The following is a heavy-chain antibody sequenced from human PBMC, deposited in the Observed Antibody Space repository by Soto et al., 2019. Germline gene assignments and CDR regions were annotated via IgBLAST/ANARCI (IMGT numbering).Heavy chain of an antibody. Sequence: PGGSLRLSCAASGFTFSSYAMHWVRQAPGKGLEWVAVISYDGSNKYYADSVKGRFTISRDNSKNTLYLQMNSLRAEDTAVYYCATQASGYSYGSFDYWGQGTLVTVSS. J-gene: IGHJ4*02. D-gene: IGHD5-18*01. V-gene: IGHV3-30-3*01. CDR3: ATQASGYSYGSFDY. CDR1: GFTFSSYA. CDR2: ISYDGSNK.